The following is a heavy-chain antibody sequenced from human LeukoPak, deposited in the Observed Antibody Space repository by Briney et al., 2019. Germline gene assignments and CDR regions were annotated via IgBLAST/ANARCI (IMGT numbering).Heavy chain of an antibody. CDR3: AKDHLGGSTYYYDSSGPFDY. CDR2: ISGSGGST. D-gene: IGHD3-22*01. J-gene: IGHJ4*02. Sequence: GGSLRLSCAASGFTFSSYAMSWVRQAPGKGLEWVSAISGSGGSTYYADSVKGRFTISRDNSKNTLYLQMNSLRAEDTAVYYCAKDHLGGSTYYYDSSGPFDYWGQGTLVTVSS. V-gene: IGHV3-23*01. CDR1: GFTFSSYA.